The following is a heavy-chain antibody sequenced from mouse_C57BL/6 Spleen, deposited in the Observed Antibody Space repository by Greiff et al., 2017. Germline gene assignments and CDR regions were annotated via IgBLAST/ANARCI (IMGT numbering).Heavy chain of an antibody. D-gene: IGHD4-1*01. J-gene: IGHJ4*01. V-gene: IGHV5-12*01. CDR1: GFTFSDYY. CDR3: ARRANWDYAMDY. Sequence: EVKLMESGGGLVQPGGSLKLSCAASGFTFSDYYMYWVRQTPEKRLEWVAYISNGGGSTYYPDTVKGRFTISRDNAKNTLYLQMSRLKSEDTAMYYCARRANWDYAMDYWGQGTSVTVSS. CDR2: ISNGGGST.